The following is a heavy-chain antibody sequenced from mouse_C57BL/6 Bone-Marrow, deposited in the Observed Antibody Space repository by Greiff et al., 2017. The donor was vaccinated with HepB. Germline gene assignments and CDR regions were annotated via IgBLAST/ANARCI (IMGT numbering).Heavy chain of an antibody. J-gene: IGHJ2*01. CDR2: INPSSGYT. Sequence: QVHVKQSGAELAKPGASVKLSCKASGYTFTSYWMHWVKQRPGQGLEWIGYINPSSGYTKYNQKFKDKATLTADKSSSTAYMQLSSLTYEDSAVYYCARIRDSDYFDYWGQGTTLTVSS. V-gene: IGHV1-7*01. CDR1: GYTFTSYW. CDR3: ARIRDSDYFDY.